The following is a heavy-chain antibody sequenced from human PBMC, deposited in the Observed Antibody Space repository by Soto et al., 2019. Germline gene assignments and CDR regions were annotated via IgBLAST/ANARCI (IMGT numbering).Heavy chain of an antibody. J-gene: IGHJ6*02. Sequence: TGGSLRLSCAASGFTFSDYYMSWIRQAPGKGLEWVSYISSSGSTIYYADSVKGRFTISRDNAKNSLYLQMNSLRAEDTAVYYCARDSSALRFLDSYYYGMDVWGQGTTVTVSS. CDR1: GFTFSDYY. CDR2: ISSSGSTI. CDR3: ARDSSALRFLDSYYYGMDV. V-gene: IGHV3-11*01. D-gene: IGHD3-3*01.